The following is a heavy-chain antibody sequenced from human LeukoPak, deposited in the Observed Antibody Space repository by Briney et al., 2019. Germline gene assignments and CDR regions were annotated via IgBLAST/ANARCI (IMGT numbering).Heavy chain of an antibody. J-gene: IGHJ4*02. CDR2: IRSKANSYAT. V-gene: IGHV3-73*01. CDR3: TSHGRTTGSFDY. Sequence: GGSLRLSCAASGFTFSGSAMHWVRQASGKGLEWVGRIRSKANSYATAYAASVKGRFTISRDDSKNTAYLQMNSLKTEGTAVYYCTSHGRTTGSFDYWGQGTLVTVSS. D-gene: IGHD4-11*01. CDR1: GFTFSGSA.